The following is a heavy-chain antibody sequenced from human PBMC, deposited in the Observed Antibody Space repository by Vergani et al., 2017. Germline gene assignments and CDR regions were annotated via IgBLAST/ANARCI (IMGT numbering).Heavy chain of an antibody. D-gene: IGHD6-13*01. Sequence: QVQLVQSGAEVKKPGASVKVSCKASGYTFAGYNIHWVRQAPGQGLEMMGWINPNSGGTNYAQKFQGRVTMTRDTSINTAYMELSSLRSDDTAVYYCTRGWSGYSTSWVFDNGGQGTLVTVSS. CDR3: TRGWSGYSTSWVFDN. J-gene: IGHJ4*02. V-gene: IGHV1-2*02. CDR2: INPNSGGT. CDR1: GYTFAGYN.